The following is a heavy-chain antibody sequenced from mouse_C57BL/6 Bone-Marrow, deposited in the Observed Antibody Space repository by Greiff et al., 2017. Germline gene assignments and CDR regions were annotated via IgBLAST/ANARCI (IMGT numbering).Heavy chain of an antibody. CDR2: IDPANGNT. J-gene: IGHJ2*01. CDR3: ARREGY. V-gene: IGHV14-3*01. Sequence: VQLQQSVAELVRPGASVKLSCTASGFNINNTSMHWVKQRPEQSLEWIGRIDPANGNTKYAPKFQGKATITADTSSNTAYLQLSSLTSEDTAIYYCARREGYWGQGTTLTVSS. CDR1: GFNINNTS.